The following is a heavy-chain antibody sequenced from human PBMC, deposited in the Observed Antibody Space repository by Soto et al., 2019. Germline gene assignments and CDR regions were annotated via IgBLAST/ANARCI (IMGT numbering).Heavy chain of an antibody. CDR3: ARVGSSSCQLVFDY. CDR1: GYTYTCYY. D-gene: IGHD6-13*01. J-gene: IGHJ4*02. V-gene: IGHV1-2*04. Sequence: ASVKVSCKASGYTYTCYYMHWLRQAPGEGLEWMGWINSNSGGTNYAQKFQGWVTMTRDTSISTAYMELSRLRSDDTAVFYCARVGSSSCQLVFDYWGQGTLVTVSS. CDR2: INSNSGGT.